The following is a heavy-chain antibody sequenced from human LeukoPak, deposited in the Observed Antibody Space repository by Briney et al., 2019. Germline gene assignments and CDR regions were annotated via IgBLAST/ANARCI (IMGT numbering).Heavy chain of an antibody. CDR2: IYYSGST. V-gene: IGHV4-30-4*01. Sequence: SETLSFTCTVSGGTISSGDYYWRWLRQPPGKGLEWIGYIYYSGSTSYNPSLVCRLTNSVATPMYKLFLRLTSLNAADTDGYYGAGGTDAYSCIDGWGQGTLVTAAS. D-gene: IGHD2-21*01. CDR1: GGTISSGDYY. CDR3: AGGTDAYSCIDG. J-gene: IGHJ4*02.